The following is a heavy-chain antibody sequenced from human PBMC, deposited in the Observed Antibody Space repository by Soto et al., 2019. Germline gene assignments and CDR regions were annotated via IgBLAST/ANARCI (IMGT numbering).Heavy chain of an antibody. Sequence: PGGSQRLSCAASGFTFRSYGRSWVRQAPGKGLEWVANIKQDGSEKYYVDSVKGRFTISRDNAKNSLYLQMNSLRAEDTAVYYCARDLLTKWDPGAFDIWGQGTMVTVSS. V-gene: IGHV3-7*05. J-gene: IGHJ3*02. CDR2: IKQDGSEK. D-gene: IGHD1-26*01. CDR3: ARDLLTKWDPGAFDI. CDR1: GFTFRSYG.